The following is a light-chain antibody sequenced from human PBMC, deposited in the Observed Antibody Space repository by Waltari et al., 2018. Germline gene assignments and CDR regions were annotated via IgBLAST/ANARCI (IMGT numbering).Light chain of an antibody. Sequence: EIALTQSPGTLSLSPGGRATLSCRASQSVSSSSLALYQQKPGQAPRLLIYGASIRFTGIPDRFSGRGSGTDFTLTISRLEPDDFAVYYCQQYGSLPGTFGQGTKVEIK. CDR1: QSVSSSS. CDR3: QQYGSLPGT. V-gene: IGKV3-20*01. CDR2: GAS. J-gene: IGKJ1*01.